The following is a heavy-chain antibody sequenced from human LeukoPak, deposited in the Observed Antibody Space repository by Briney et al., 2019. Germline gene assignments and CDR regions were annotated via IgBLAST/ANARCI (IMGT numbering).Heavy chain of an antibody. V-gene: IGHV4-31*03. CDR3: ARAPGAFDI. CDR1: GDSITSGSYC. CDR2: IYYTGGT. J-gene: IGHJ3*02. Sequence: SQTLSLTCTVSGDSITSGSYCWAWIRQHPGKGLEWIGYIYYTGGTHYNPSLKSRLTISVDTSENHFSLKLSSVTAADTAIYFCARAPGAFDIWGQGTMVTVSS.